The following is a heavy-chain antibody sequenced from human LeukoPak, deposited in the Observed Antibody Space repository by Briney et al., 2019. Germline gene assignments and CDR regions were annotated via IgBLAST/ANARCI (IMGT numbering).Heavy chain of an antibody. CDR3: ARPTNWGYAFDI. J-gene: IGHJ3*02. CDR1: GGTFSSYA. Sequence: SVKVSCKASGGTFSSYAISWVRQAPGQGLEWMGGIIPIFGTANYAQKFQGRVTITADESTSTAYMELSSLRSEDTAVYYCARPTNWGYAFDIWGQGAMVTVSS. D-gene: IGHD7-27*01. V-gene: IGHV1-69*01. CDR2: IIPIFGTA.